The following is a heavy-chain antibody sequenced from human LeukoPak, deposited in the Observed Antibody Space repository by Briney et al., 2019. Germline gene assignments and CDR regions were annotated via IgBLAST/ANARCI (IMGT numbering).Heavy chain of an antibody. J-gene: IGHJ4*02. D-gene: IGHD3-10*01. V-gene: IGHV1-24*01. CDR3: ASHYGSGSYYFPY. Sequence: EASVKVSCKVSGYTLTELSMHWVRQAPGKGLEWMGGLDPEDGETIYAQKFQGRVTMTEDTSTDTAYMELSSLRSEDTAVYYCASHYGSGSYYFPYWGQGTLVTVSS. CDR2: LDPEDGET. CDR1: GYTLTELS.